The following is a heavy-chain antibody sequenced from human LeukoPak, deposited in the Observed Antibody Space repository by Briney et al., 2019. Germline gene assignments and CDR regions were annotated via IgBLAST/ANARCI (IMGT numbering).Heavy chain of an antibody. CDR2: ISSNGGSP. CDR3: VKVHYDFWRGILGDFDY. V-gene: IGHV3-64D*09. Sequence: GGSLRLSCSASGYIFSDYAMHWVRQAPGKGLEHVSAISSNGGSPYYADSVKGRFTISRDNSKNTLYLQMSSLRAEDTAVYYCVKVHYDFWRGILGDFDYWGQGTLVTVSS. CDR1: GYIFSDYA. D-gene: IGHD3-3*01. J-gene: IGHJ4*02.